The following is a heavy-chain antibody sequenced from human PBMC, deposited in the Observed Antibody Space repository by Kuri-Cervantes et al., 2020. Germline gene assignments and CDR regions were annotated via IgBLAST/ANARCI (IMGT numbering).Heavy chain of an antibody. V-gene: IGHV3-30*14. CDR1: GFTFSSYA. D-gene: IGHD2-2*01. CDR3: AREEGDPLLYGMGV. J-gene: IGHJ6*02. CDR2: ISYDGSNK. Sequence: GGSLRLSCAASGFTFSSYAMHWVRQAPGKGLEWVAVISYDGSNKYYADSVKGRFTISRDNSKNTLYLQMNSLRAEDTAVYYCAREEGDPLLYGMGVWGQGTTVTVSS.